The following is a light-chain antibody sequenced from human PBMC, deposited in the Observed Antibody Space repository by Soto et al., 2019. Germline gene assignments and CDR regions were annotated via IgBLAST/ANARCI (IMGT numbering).Light chain of an antibody. CDR1: SGSVATSYY. Sequence: QTVVTQEPSFSVSPGRTVTLTCGLSSGSVATSYYPTWYQQTPGQAPRTLIYSTNTRSSGVPDRFPGSILGNQAALTITGAQADDESDYYCVLYMGSGIGVFGGGTQLTVL. V-gene: IGLV8-61*01. J-gene: IGLJ3*02. CDR3: VLYMGSGIGV. CDR2: STN.